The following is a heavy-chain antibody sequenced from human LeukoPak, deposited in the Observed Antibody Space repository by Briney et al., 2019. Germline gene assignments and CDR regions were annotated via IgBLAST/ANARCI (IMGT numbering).Heavy chain of an antibody. CDR1: GFTVSSNY. Sequence: PGGSLRLSCAASGFTVSSNYMSWVRQAPGKGLEWVSVIYSGGSTYYTDSVKGRFTISRDNSKNTLYLQMNSLRAEDTAVYYCARWLQFEYAFDIWGQGTMVTVSS. V-gene: IGHV3-66*02. CDR2: IYSGGST. CDR3: ARWLQFEYAFDI. D-gene: IGHD5-24*01. J-gene: IGHJ3*02.